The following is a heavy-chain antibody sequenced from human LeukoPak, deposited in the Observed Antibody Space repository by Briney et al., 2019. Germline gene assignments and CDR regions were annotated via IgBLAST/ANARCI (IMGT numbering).Heavy chain of an antibody. V-gene: IGHV4-4*09. J-gene: IGHJ6*03. D-gene: IGHD5-24*01. CDR3: ARLRWVRDGYKPYYYYYMDV. CDR1: GGSISSYY. CDR2: IYTSGST. Sequence: SETLSLTCTVSGGSISSYYWSWIRQPPGKGLEWIGYIYTSGSTNYNPSLKSRVTISVDTSKNQFSLKLSSVTAADTAVYYCARLRWVRDGYKPYYYYYMDVWGKGTTVTVSS.